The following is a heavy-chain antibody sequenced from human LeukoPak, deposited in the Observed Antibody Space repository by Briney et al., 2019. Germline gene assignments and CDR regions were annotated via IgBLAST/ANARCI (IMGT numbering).Heavy chain of an antibody. CDR2: IYYSGST. Sequence: SETLSLTCTVSGGSISSYYWSWIRQPPGKGLEWIGYIYYSGSTNYNPSLKSRVAISVDTSKNQFSLKLSSVTAADTAVYYCARELSAYGGNGIQNAFDIWGQGTMVTVSS. CDR3: ARELSAYGGNGIQNAFDI. D-gene: IGHD4-17*01. CDR1: GGSISSYY. J-gene: IGHJ3*02. V-gene: IGHV4-59*01.